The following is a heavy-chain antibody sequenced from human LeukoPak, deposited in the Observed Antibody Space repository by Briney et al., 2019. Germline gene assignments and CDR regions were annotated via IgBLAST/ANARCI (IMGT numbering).Heavy chain of an antibody. Sequence: SETLSLTCAVYGGPFMGYYWSWIRQPPGKGRKWIGEINHSGSTNYNPSLKSRVTISVDTSKNQFSLKLSSVTAADTAVYYCASWERITMIVVAPSGFRYWGQGTLVTVSS. CDR2: INHSGST. V-gene: IGHV4-34*01. CDR1: GGPFMGYY. J-gene: IGHJ4*02. D-gene: IGHD3-22*01. CDR3: ASWERITMIVVAPSGFRY.